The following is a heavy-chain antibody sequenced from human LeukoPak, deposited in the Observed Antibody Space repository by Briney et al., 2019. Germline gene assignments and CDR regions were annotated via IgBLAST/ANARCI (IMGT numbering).Heavy chain of an antibody. Sequence: SGTLSLTCAVSGGSISSSNWWSWVRQPPGKGLEWIGEIYHSGSTNYNPSLKSRVTISVDKSKNQFSLKLSSVTAADTAVYYCARAGWFGELLGYYYYGMDVWGQGTTVTVSS. CDR2: IYHSGST. D-gene: IGHD3-10*01. CDR1: GGSISSSNW. V-gene: IGHV4-4*02. CDR3: ARAGWFGELLGYYYYGMDV. J-gene: IGHJ6*02.